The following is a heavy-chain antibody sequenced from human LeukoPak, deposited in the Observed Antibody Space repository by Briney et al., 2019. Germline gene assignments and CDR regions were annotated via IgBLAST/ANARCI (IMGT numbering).Heavy chain of an antibody. J-gene: IGHJ2*01. D-gene: IGHD4-17*01. V-gene: IGHV4-59*11. Sequence: SQTLSPTSPLSAPSITSHYWSWIRHPPGTGLEWIGYIYYSGSTNYNPSLKSRVPISVDTPKNQFSLKLSSLTPPDPAVYYCPRVPRYGDYADGGRGTRVTV. CDR3: PRVPRYGDYAD. CDR1: APSITSHY. CDR2: IYYSGST.